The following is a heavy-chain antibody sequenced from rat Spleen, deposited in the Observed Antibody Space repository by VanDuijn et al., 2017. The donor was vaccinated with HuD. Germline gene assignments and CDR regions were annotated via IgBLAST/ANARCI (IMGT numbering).Heavy chain of an antibody. CDR3: AVAGYGY. CDR1: GFTFSNYY. CDR2: ITNSGGST. V-gene: IGHV5S23*01. D-gene: IGHD1-7*01. J-gene: IGHJ2*01. Sequence: EVQLVESGGGLVQPGRSLKLSCAASGFTFSNYYMAWVRQAPTKGLEWVASITNSGGSTYYPDSVKGRFTISRDNAANTVYLQMDSLRSEDTATYYCAVAGYGYWGQGVMVTVSS.